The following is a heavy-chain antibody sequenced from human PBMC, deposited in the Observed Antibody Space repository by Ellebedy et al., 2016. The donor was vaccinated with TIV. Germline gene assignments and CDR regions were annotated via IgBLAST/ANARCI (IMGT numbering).Heavy chain of an antibody. V-gene: IGHV3-33*08. D-gene: IGHD2-21*02. CDR2: IWYDGSNK. Sequence: GESLKISCAASGFTFSSYGMHWVRQAPGKGLEWVAVIWYDGSNKYYVDSVKGRFTISRDNSKNTLYLQMNSLRAEDTAVYYCARDRHVDRGDCLDYWGQGTLVTVSS. CDR3: ARDRHVDRGDCLDY. J-gene: IGHJ4*02. CDR1: GFTFSSYG.